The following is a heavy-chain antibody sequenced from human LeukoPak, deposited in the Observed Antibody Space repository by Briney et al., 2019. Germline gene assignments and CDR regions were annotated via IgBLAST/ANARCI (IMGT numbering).Heavy chain of an antibody. D-gene: IGHD6-13*01. J-gene: IGHJ4*02. CDR2: IYYTGST. V-gene: IGHV4-59*01. CDR1: GGSISSYY. CDR3: ARQQLSQLYYFDN. Sequence: SETLSLTCTVTGGSISSYYWSWIRQPPGKGLEWIGNIYYTGSTNYNPSLKSRVTISVDTSKNQFPLKLSSVTAADTAVYYCARQQLSQLYYFDNWGQGTLVTVSS.